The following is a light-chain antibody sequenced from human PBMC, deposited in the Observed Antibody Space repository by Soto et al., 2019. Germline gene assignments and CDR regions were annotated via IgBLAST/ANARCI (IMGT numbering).Light chain of an antibody. J-gene: IGKJ1*01. CDR2: DAS. V-gene: IGKV1-5*01. CDR3: QQYHSSSLT. CDR1: QSVHKW. Sequence: DIQMTQSPPALSASVGDRVTITCRASQSVHKWLAWYQQKPGKAPKVLIYDASTLDTGVPSRFSGSGSGTEFALTISSLQPNESATYYCQQYHSSSLTFGQGTKVEI.